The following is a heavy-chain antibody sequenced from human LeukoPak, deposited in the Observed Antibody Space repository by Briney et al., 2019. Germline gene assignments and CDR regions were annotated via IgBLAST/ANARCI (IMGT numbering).Heavy chain of an antibody. Sequence: PGGSLRLSCAASGFTFRSYAMHWVRQAPGKGLEWVAVISYDGSNKYYADSVKGRFTISRDNSKNMLYLQMNSLRAEDTAVYYCASIQYSSGWYDFDYWGQGTLVTVSS. CDR2: ISYDGSNK. V-gene: IGHV3-30-3*01. CDR1: GFTFRSYA. J-gene: IGHJ4*02. D-gene: IGHD6-19*01. CDR3: ASIQYSSGWYDFDY.